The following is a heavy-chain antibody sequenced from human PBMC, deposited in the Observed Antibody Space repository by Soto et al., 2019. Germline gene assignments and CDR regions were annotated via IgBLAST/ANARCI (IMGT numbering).Heavy chain of an antibody. CDR2: TSYDGSDK. D-gene: IGHD3-16*01. CDR1: GFTFRSYV. J-gene: IGHJ1*01. V-gene: IGHV3-30*19. Sequence: QVQLVESGGGVVQPGTSLRVSCVGSGFTFRSYVIHWVRQAPGKGLEWVALTSYDGSDKYYDDSVRGRFTISRDNSRNTVDLQMDRLSCEDTALYYCARWGTTGGLDVWGQGTLVSVSS. CDR3: ARWGTTGGLDV.